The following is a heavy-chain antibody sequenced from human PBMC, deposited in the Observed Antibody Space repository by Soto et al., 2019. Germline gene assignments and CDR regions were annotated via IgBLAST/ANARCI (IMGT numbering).Heavy chain of an antibody. J-gene: IGHJ4*02. CDR1: GFTFSSYG. D-gene: IGHD1-26*01. Sequence: GGSLRLSCAASGFTFSSYGMHWVRQAPGKGLEWVAVIWYDGSNKYYADSVKGRFTISRDNSKNTLYLQMNSLRAEDTAVYYCVRQQTVGATRLFFFDYWGQGTLVTVSS. V-gene: IGHV3-33*01. CDR2: IWYDGSNK. CDR3: VRQQTVGATRLFFFDY.